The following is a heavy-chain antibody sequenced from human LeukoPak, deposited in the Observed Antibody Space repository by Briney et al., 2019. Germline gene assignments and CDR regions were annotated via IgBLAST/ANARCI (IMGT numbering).Heavy chain of an antibody. CDR3: AKDHNSAHLWFRTYYMDV. CDR2: ISGSGGST. CDR1: GFTFSSYG. D-gene: IGHD3-10*01. Sequence: GGSLRLSCAASGFTFSSYGMSWVRQAPGKGLEWVSAISGSGGSTYYADSVKGRFTISRDNSKNTLYLQMKSLRAEDSAVYYCAKDHNSAHLWFRTYYMDVWGKGTTVTISS. V-gene: IGHV3-23*01. J-gene: IGHJ6*03.